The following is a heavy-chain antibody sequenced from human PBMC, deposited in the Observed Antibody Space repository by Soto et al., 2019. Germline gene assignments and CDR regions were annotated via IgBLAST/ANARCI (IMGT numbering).Heavy chain of an antibody. D-gene: IGHD2-2*01. CDR3: AKGIVVPAAIYHYYGMDV. CDR2: ISYDGSNK. Sequence: GGSLRLSCAASGFTFSSYGMHWVRQAPGKGLEWVAVISYDGSNKYYADSVKGRFTISRDNSKNTLYLQMNSLRAEDTAVYYCAKGIVVPAAIYHYYGMDVWGQGTTVTVSS. V-gene: IGHV3-30*18. CDR1: GFTFSSYG. J-gene: IGHJ6*02.